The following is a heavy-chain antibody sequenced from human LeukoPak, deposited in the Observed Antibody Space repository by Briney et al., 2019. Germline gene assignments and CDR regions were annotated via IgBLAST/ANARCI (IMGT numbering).Heavy chain of an antibody. V-gene: IGHV1-2*02. Sequence: ASVKVSCKASGYTFTGYYMHWVRQAPGQGLEWMGWINPNSGGTNYAQKFQGRVTMTRDTSISTAYMELSRLRSDDTAVYYCARDPTGSGWSRDAFDIWGQGTMVTVSS. CDR1: GYTFTGYY. D-gene: IGHD6-19*01. CDR3: ARDPTGSGWSRDAFDI. CDR2: INPNSGGT. J-gene: IGHJ3*02.